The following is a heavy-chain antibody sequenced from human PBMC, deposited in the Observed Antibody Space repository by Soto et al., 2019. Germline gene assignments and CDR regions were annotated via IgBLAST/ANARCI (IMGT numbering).Heavy chain of an antibody. CDR1: GYTFTSYG. CDR3: VRDSAIFGVVSNWFDP. V-gene: IGHV1-18*01. CDR2: ISAYNGNT. D-gene: IGHD3-3*01. Sequence: QVQLVQSGAEVKKPGASVKVSCKASGYTFTSYGISWVRQAPGQGLEWMGWISAYNGNTNYAQKLQGRVTMTTDTSTSTAYMELRSLRSDDTAVYYCVRDSAIFGVVSNWFDPWGQGTLVTVSS. J-gene: IGHJ5*02.